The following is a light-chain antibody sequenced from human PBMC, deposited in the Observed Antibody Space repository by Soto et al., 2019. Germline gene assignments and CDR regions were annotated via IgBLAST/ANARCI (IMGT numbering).Light chain of an antibody. J-gene: IGKJ5*01. CDR3: QHSYSPRIT. CDR2: GAS. CDR1: QSVSSSY. Sequence: EIVLPQSPGTLSLSPGKSATLSCRASQSVSSSYLAWYQQKPGQAPRLLIYGASSRATGIPDRFSGSGSGTDFTLTIIRLEPEDFAPYYCQHSYSPRITFAQGTRLENK. V-gene: IGKV3-20*01.